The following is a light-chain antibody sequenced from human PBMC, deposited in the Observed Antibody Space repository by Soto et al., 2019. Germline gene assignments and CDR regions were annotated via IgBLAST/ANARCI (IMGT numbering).Light chain of an antibody. CDR2: AAS. V-gene: IGKV1-27*01. J-gene: IGKJ1*01. CDR1: QSISNY. Sequence: DIQMTQSPSSLSASVGDRVTITCRASQSISNYLAWYQQKPGKVPKLLIYAASTLQSGVPSWFSGSGSGTDFTLTISSLQPEDVATYYCQRYNSAPWTFGQGTKVEIK. CDR3: QRYNSAPWT.